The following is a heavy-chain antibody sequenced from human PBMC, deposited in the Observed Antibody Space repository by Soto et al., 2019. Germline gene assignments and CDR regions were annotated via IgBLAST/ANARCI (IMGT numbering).Heavy chain of an antibody. D-gene: IGHD5-12*01. CDR3: VATTMAYYYGMDV. J-gene: IGHJ6*02. V-gene: IGHV4-34*01. Sequence: QVQLQQWGAGLLKPSATLSITCAVYGGSFSDYFCRCIRQPPGKGLEWIGEINHSGTTNYNPSLKSPVTISLDTSQNHFSLNLTSVNAAYTAVYYSVATTMAYYYGMDVWGQGTTVTVSS. CDR1: GGSFSDYF. CDR2: INHSGTT.